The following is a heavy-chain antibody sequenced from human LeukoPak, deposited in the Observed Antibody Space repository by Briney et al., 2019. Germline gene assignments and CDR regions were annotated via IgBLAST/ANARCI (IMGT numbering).Heavy chain of an antibody. V-gene: IGHV3-23*01. Sequence: PGGSLRLSCAASGFTFSSYAMTWVRQAPGKGLEWVSSIGGSGASTYFADSVKGRFTISRDNSKNTLYLQMNSLRAEDTAVYYCAKSVKVTYVDYWGQGTLVTVSS. CDR1: GFTFSSYA. CDR2: IGGSGAST. CDR3: AKSVKVTYVDY. D-gene: IGHD2-21*02. J-gene: IGHJ4*02.